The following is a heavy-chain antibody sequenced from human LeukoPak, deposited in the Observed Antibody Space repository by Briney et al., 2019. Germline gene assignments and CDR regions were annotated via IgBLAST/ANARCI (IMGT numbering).Heavy chain of an antibody. V-gene: IGHV3-21*01. CDR1: GFTFSSYS. D-gene: IGHD5-12*01. Sequence: GGSLRLSCAASGFTFSSYSMNWVRQAPGKGLEWVSSISSSSSYIFYADSVKGRFTISRDNAKNSLYLQMNSLRAEDTAVYYCARGRSGYDRIYDYWGQGTLVTVSS. CDR3: ARGRSGYDRIYDY. CDR2: ISSSSSYI. J-gene: IGHJ4*02.